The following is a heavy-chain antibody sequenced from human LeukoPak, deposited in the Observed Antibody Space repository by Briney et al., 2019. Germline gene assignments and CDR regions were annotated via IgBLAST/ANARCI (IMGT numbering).Heavy chain of an antibody. V-gene: IGHV3-48*04. CDR1: GFTFSSYS. D-gene: IGHD1-7*01. J-gene: IGHJ6*03. CDR3: ARDTWNWDYYYYMDV. Sequence: GGSLRLSCAASGFTFSSYSMNWVRQAPGKGLEGASYNSSSSSTIYYADSVKGRFTISRDNAKNSLYMQMNSLRAEDTAVYYCARDTWNWDYYYYMDVWGKGTTVTVSS. CDR2: NSSSSSTI.